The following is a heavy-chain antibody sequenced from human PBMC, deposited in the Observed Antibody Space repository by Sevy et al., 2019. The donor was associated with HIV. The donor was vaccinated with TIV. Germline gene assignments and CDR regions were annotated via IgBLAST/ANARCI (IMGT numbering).Heavy chain of an antibody. J-gene: IGHJ3*02. D-gene: IGHD2-21*02. CDR3: ARGYCGGDCYPNDAFDI. CDR2: ISHSGST. CDR1: GGSFSGYY. Sequence: SETLSLTCAVYGGSFSGYYWSWIRQPPGKGLEWIGEISHSGSTNYNPSLKSRVTISVDTSKNQFSLKLSSVTAADTAVYYCARGYCGGDCYPNDAFDIWGQGTMVTVSS. V-gene: IGHV4-34*01.